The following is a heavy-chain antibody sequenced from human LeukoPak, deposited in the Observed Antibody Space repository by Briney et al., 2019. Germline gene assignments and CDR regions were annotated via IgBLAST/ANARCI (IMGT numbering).Heavy chain of an antibody. D-gene: IGHD1-26*01. CDR1: GGSISSYY. J-gene: IGHJ4*02. CDR2: IYYSGST. CDR3: ARLGTIGRSNFDY. Sequence: SETLSLTCTVSGGSISSYYWSWIRQPPGKGLEWIGYIYYSGSTNYDPSLKSRLTISVDTSKNQVSLKVSSVIAADTAVYFCARLGTIGRSNFDYWGQGTLVTVSS. V-gene: IGHV4-59*08.